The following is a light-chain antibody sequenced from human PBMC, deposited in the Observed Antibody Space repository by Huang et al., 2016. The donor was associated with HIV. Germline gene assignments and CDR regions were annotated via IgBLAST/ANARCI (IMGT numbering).Light chain of an antibody. CDR2: WSS. CDR3: QQYYTTPGT. CDR1: QSILYNSNNKNY. Sequence: DIVMTQSPDSLAVSLGERATINCSSSQSILYNSNNKNYLAWHQQKPGQSPKLLIYWSSTRESGVPDRFSGSGSETDFTLTISSLQAEDVAVYYCQQYYTTPGTFGPGTTVHIK. V-gene: IGKV4-1*01. J-gene: IGKJ3*01.